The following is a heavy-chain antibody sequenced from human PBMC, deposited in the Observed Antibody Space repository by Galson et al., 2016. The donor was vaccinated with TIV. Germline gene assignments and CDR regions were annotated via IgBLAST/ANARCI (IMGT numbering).Heavy chain of an antibody. V-gene: IGHV1-69*06. J-gene: IGHJ3*02. Sequence: SVKVSCKASGVTFISFAISWVRQAPGQGPEWMGRINPIFHTATYAQRLQGRVTIMADKSTSTTYMELSSLRSEDTAVYYCAKEMYFYDSTAYYAFDIWGQGTMVTVSS. CDR2: INPIFHTA. D-gene: IGHD3-22*01. CDR1: GVTFISFA. CDR3: AKEMYFYDSTAYYAFDI.